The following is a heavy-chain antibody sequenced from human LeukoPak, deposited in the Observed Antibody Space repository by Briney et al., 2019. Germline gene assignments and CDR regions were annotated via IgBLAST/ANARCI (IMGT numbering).Heavy chain of an antibody. Sequence: QPGGSLRLSCAASGFTFSSYEMNWVRQAPGKGLEWVSYISSSGSTIYYADSVKGRFTISRDNAKNSLYLQMNSLRAEDTAVYYCARDRLSRQWLTPVYFDYWGQGTLVTVSS. CDR1: GFTFSSYE. CDR3: ARDRLSRQWLTPVYFDY. J-gene: IGHJ4*02. V-gene: IGHV3-48*03. D-gene: IGHD6-19*01. CDR2: ISSSGSTI.